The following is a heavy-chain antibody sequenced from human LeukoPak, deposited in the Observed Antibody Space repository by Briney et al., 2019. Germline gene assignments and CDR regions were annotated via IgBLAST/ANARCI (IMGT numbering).Heavy chain of an antibody. D-gene: IGHD1-26*01. CDR2: IIPIFGTA. Sequence: ASVKVSCKASGGTLSSYAISWVRQAPGQGLEWMGGIIPIFGTANYAQKFQGRVTITADESTSTAYMELSSLRSEDTAVYYCATYSGSYGGAFDIWGQGTMVTVSS. CDR1: GGTLSSYA. V-gene: IGHV1-69*01. CDR3: ATYSGSYGGAFDI. J-gene: IGHJ3*02.